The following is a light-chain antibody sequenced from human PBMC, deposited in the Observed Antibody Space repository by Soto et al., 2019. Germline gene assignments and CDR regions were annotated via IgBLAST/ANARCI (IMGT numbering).Light chain of an antibody. J-gene: IGLJ1*01. Sequence: QSALTQPASVSGSPGQSITISCTGTSSDVGFYDYVSWYQQHPGKAPKLLIYEVSDRPSGVSPRFSASKSGNTASLTISGLQAEDEADYYCSSYTSSNTLEVFGSGTKLTVL. CDR2: EVS. V-gene: IGLV2-14*01. CDR1: SSDVGFYDY. CDR3: SSYTSSNTLEV.